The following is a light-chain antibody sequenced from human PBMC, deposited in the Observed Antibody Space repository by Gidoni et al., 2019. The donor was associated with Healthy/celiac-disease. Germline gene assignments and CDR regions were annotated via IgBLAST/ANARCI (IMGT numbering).Light chain of an antibody. CDR2: GAS. J-gene: IGKJ4*01. CDR3: QQYGSSPPLT. V-gene: IGKV3-20*01. CDR1: QSVSSSY. Sequence: EIVLTQSPGTLSLSPGERATRSCRSSQSVSSSYLAWDQQKPGQAPRLLIYGASSRATGIPDRFSCSGSGTDFTLTISRLEPEDFAVYYCQQYGSSPPLTFGGXTKVEIK.